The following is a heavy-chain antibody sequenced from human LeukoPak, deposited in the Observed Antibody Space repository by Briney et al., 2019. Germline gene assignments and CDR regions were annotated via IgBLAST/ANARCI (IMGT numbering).Heavy chain of an antibody. J-gene: IGHJ6*02. CDR2: IIPILGIA. V-gene: IGHV1-69*04. CDR3: ARDGPLRFLEWLNYYGMDV. Sequence: SVKVSCKASGYTFTGYYMHWVRQAPGQGLEWMGRIIPILGIANYAQKFQGRVTITADKSTSTAYMELSSLRSEDTAVYYCARDGPLRFLEWLNYYGMDVWGQGTTVTVSS. CDR1: GYTFTGYY. D-gene: IGHD3-3*01.